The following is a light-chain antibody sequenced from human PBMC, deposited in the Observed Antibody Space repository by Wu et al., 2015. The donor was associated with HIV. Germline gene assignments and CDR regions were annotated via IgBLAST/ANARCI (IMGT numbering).Light chain of an antibody. J-gene: IGKJ4*01. CDR2: DAS. CDR1: QSISPSY. CDR3: HQYNNWPPEVT. Sequence: EVVLTQSPATLSLSPGQSATLSCRASQSISPSYLAWYQQKPGQAPRLLIYDASTRATDIPATFIGSGSGTDFTLTISSLQSEDFAVYYCHQYNNWPPEVTFGGGDKVEDQT. V-gene: IGKV3-15*01.